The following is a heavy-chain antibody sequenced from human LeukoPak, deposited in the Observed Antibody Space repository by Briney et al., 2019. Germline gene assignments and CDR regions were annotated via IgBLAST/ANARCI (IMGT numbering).Heavy chain of an antibody. V-gene: IGHV3-23*01. CDR2: ISGSGGST. J-gene: IGHJ6*03. CDR3: ARGRDCSSTSCYWDFYYYYYMDV. CDR1: GFTFSSYA. D-gene: IGHD2-2*01. Sequence: PGGSLRLSCAASGFTFSSYAMSWVRQAPGKGLEWVSAISGSGGSTYYADSVKGRFTISKDNSKNTLYLQMNSLRAEDTAVYYCARGRDCSSTSCYWDFYYYYYMDVWGKGTTVTVSS.